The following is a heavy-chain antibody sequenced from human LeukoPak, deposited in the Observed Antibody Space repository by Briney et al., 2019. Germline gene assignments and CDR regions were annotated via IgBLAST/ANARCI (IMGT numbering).Heavy chain of an antibody. J-gene: IGHJ5*02. Sequence: SETLSLTCTVSGGSISNYHWSWFRQPPGTGLEWIGYIEYSGGTTYNSSLKSRVTISVDTSKNQSSLKLNSVTAADTAVYYCARVKYSSGSTSSWFDPWGQGTPVAVSS. D-gene: IGHD3-10*01. CDR2: IEYSGGT. CDR3: ARVKYSSGSTSSWFDP. V-gene: IGHV4-59*08. CDR1: GGSISNYH.